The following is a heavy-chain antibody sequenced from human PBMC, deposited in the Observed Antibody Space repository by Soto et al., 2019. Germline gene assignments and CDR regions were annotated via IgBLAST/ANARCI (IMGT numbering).Heavy chain of an antibody. CDR1: GFTFGTYA. CDR2: TPGSGGSA. D-gene: IGHD6-19*01. Sequence: PGGSLRLSCAASGFTFGTYAMNWVRQAPGKGLEWVSSTPGSGGSAYYADSVRGRFTISRGNSKNTVYLQLDSLRPEDSAIYYCAKGGSSGWFYFDFWGQGTQVTVSS. J-gene: IGHJ4*02. CDR3: AKGGSSGWFYFDF. V-gene: IGHV3-23*01.